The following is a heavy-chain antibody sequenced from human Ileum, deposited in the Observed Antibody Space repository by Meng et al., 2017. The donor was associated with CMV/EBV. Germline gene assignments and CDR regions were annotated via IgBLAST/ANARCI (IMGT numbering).Heavy chain of an antibody. CDR3: ACLSGSYSLG. D-gene: IGHD3-10*01. Sequence: QMGQSGGEVQEPGDSVKVLCKTSVYTCSGYYIHWVRQAPGQGLEWMGWINQNTGGTNYAQNFQGRVTMTRDTSISTTYMEVNSLRSDDKAVFYCACLSGSYSLGWGQGTLVTASS. CDR1: VYTCSGYY. V-gene: IGHV1-2*02. J-gene: IGHJ4*02. CDR2: INQNTGGT.